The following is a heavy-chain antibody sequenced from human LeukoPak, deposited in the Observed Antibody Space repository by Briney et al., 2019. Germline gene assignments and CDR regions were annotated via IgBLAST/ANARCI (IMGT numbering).Heavy chain of an antibody. V-gene: IGHV3-23*01. D-gene: IGHD3-9*01. J-gene: IGHJ3*01. CDR1: GFTFGDFA. Sequence: PGGSLRLPCTASGFTFGDFAMSWFRQAPGKGLEWVSAISGSGGSTYYADSVKGRFTISRNNSKNTLYLQMNSLRVEDTAVYYCASGRNLRHSNWGQGTMVTVSS. CDR3: ASGRNLRHSN. CDR2: ISGSGGST.